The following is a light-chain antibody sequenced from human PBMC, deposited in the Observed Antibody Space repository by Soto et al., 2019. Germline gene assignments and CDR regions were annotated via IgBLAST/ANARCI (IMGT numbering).Light chain of an antibody. CDR1: QFVSSSY. CDR2: GAS. V-gene: IGKV3-20*01. CDR3: QQYGSSRT. Sequence: EIVCTQSPGTLSLFPGERATLSCRASQFVSSSYLAWYQQKPGQAPRLLIYGASSRASGIPDRFSGSGSGTDFTLTISRLEPEDFAVYYCQQYGSSRTFGQGTKVDIK. J-gene: IGKJ1*01.